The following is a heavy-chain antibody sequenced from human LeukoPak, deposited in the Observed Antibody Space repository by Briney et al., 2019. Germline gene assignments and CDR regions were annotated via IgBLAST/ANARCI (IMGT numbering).Heavy chain of an antibody. V-gene: IGHV3-11*01. CDR3: VREGSVPAATSSVGGYYFDY. D-gene: IGHD2-2*01. CDR2: ISSSGSTI. CDR1: GFTFSDYY. Sequence: GGSLRLSCAASGFTFSDYYMSWLRQAPGKGLEWVSYISSSGSTIYYADSVKGRFTISRDNAKNSLYLQMNSLRAEDTAVYYCVREGSVPAATSSVGGYYFDYWGQGTLVTVSS. J-gene: IGHJ4*02.